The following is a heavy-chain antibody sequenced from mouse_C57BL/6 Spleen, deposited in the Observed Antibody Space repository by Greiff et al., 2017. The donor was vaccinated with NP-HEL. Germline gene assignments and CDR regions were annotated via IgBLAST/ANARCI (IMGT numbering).Heavy chain of an antibody. J-gene: IGHJ3*01. D-gene: IGHD2-4*01. CDR1: GFTFNTYA. Sequence: EVNVVESGGGLVQPKGSLKLSCAASGFTFNTYAMHWVRQAPGKGLEWVARIRSKSSNYATYYADSVKDRFTISRDDSQSMLYLQMNNLKTEDTAMYYCVREGIYYDYVRFAYWGQGTLVTVSA. CDR3: VREGIYYDYVRFAY. V-gene: IGHV10-3*01. CDR2: IRSKSSNYAT.